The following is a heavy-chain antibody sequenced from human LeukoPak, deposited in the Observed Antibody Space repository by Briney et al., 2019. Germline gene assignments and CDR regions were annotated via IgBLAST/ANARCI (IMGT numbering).Heavy chain of an antibody. CDR2: ISYDGSNK. CDR1: GFTFSSYA. CDR3: ARRWSLEYYFDY. D-gene: IGHD5-24*01. J-gene: IGHJ4*02. Sequence: PGRSLRLSCAASGFTFSSYAMHWVRQAPGKGLEWVAVISYDGSNKYYADSVKGRFTISRDNSKNTLYLQMNSLRAEDTAVYYCARRWSLEYYFDYWGQGTLVTVSS. V-gene: IGHV3-30-3*01.